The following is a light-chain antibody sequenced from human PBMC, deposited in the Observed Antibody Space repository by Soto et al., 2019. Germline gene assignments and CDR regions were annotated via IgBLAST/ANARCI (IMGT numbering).Light chain of an antibody. CDR2: DAS. CDR3: QQYNNYLTWT. J-gene: IGKJ1*01. Sequence: DLQMTQSPSTLSASVGDRVTITCRASQSINRWLVWYQQKPGKAPKVLIFDASILASGVPSRFSGSGSGTEFTLTISSLQPDDFATYYCQQYNNYLTWTFGQGTKVDIK. V-gene: IGKV1-5*01. CDR1: QSINRW.